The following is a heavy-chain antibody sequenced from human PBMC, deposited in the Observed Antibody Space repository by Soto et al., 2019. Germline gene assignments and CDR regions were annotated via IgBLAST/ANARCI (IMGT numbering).Heavy chain of an antibody. CDR1: GGSISSYY. D-gene: IGHD2-15*01. Sequence: SETLSLTCTVSGGSISSYYWSWIRQPPGKGLEWIGYIYYSGSTNYNPSLKSRVTISVDTSKNQFSLKLSSVTAADTAVYYCAREKPCSGGSCPRPFDSWGQGTLVTVSS. CDR3: AREKPCSGGSCPRPFDS. CDR2: IYYSGST. J-gene: IGHJ4*02. V-gene: IGHV4-59*01.